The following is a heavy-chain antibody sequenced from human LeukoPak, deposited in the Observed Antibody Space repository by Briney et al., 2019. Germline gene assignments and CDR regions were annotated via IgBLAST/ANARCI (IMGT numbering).Heavy chain of an antibody. D-gene: IGHD2-15*01. J-gene: IGHJ6*04. Sequence: AETLSLTCAVYGGFFSGYYWSWLRHPPGKGREWIGEINHSGSTNYNPPLNSRVTISVDTSKNQFSLKLSSVTAADTAAYYCARLKKGRLGYCSGGSCRSYYYYGMDVWGKGTTVTVSS. CDR3: ARLKKGRLGYCSGGSCRSYYYYGMDV. CDR1: GGFFSGYY. CDR2: INHSGST. V-gene: IGHV4-34*01.